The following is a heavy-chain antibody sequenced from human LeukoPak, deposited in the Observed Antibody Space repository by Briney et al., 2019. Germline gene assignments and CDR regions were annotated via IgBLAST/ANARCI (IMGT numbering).Heavy chain of an antibody. Sequence: SETLSLTCTVSGGSVSSGSYYWGWIRQPPGTGLEWIGNIYYSGSTYYNPSLKSRVTISVETSKNQFSLKLSSVTAADTAVYYCARMVATLRDYYYYYMDVWGKGTTVTISS. CDR1: GGSVSSGSYY. J-gene: IGHJ6*03. CDR3: ARMVATLRDYYYYYMDV. V-gene: IGHV4-39*07. D-gene: IGHD5-12*01. CDR2: IYYSGST.